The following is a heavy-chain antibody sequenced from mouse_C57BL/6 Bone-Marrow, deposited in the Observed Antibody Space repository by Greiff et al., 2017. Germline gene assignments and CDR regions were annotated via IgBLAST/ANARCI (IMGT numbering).Heavy chain of an antibody. CDR2: IYPSDSET. V-gene: IGHV1-61*01. D-gene: IGHD2-1*01. CDR3: AREGYYGKDD. J-gene: IGHJ2*01. Sequence: QVQLQQPGAELVRPGSSVKLSCKASGYTFTSYWMDWVKQRPGQGLEWIGNIYPSDSETHYNQKFKDKATLTVDKSSSTAYMQLSSLTSEDSAVYYCAREGYYGKDDWGQGTTLTVSS. CDR1: GYTFTSYW.